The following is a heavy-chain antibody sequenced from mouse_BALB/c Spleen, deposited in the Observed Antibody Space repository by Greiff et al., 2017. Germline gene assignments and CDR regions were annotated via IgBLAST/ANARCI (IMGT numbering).Heavy chain of an antibody. J-gene: IGHJ4*01. D-gene: IGHD2-1*01. V-gene: IGHV3-2*02. CDR3: ARKGNYGNLYAMDY. Sequence: EVKLQESGPGLVKPSQSLSLTCTVTGYSITSDYAWNWIRQFPGNKLEWMGYISYSGSTSYNPSLKSRISITRDTSKNQFFLQLNSVTTEDTATYYCARKGNYGNLYAMDYWGQGTSVTVSS. CDR1: GYSITSDYA. CDR2: ISYSGST.